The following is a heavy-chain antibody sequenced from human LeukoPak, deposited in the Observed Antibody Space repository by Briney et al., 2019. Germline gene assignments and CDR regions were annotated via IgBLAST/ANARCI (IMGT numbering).Heavy chain of an antibody. D-gene: IGHD6-13*01. CDR2: IFSGGST. CDR1: GFTVSSNY. Sequence: GGSLRLSCAAPGFTVSSNYMSWVRQAPGKGLEWVSVIFSGGSTNYADSVKGRFTISRDNSKNTLYLQMNSLRAEDTAVYYCARDPAAAVKSFHFDYWGQGTLVTVSS. J-gene: IGHJ4*02. V-gene: IGHV3-53*05. CDR3: ARDPAAAVKSFHFDY.